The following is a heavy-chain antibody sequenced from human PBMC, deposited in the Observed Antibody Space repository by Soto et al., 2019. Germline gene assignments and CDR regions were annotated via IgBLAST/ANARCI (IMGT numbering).Heavy chain of an antibody. V-gene: IGHV3-21*01. Sequence: GGSLRLSCAASGFTFSSYSMNWVRQAPGKGLEWVSSISSSSSYIYYADSVKGRFTISRDNAKTSLYLQMNSLRAEDTAVYYCARVYSSRTRRPKAPYSYYYDLDVWGQGTTATVSS. CDR2: ISSSSSYI. CDR1: GFTFSSYS. D-gene: IGHD2-2*01. CDR3: ARVYSSRTRRPKAPYSYYYDLDV. J-gene: IGHJ6*02.